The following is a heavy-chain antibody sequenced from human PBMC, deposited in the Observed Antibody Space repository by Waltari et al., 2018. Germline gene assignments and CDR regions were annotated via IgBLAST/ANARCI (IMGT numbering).Heavy chain of an antibody. D-gene: IGHD1-26*01. V-gene: IGHV3-53*01. CDR2: IYTGGST. Sequence: EVQLVESGGALIQPGGSLRLSCAASGFPVSSHYMNWVRQAPGRGLEWVSVIYTGGSTDYAESGKGRFAISRDTSKNTLSLQMDSLRAEDTAVYYCARGGTIGATHLDFWGQGTLVTVSS. CDR1: GFPVSSHY. CDR3: ARGGTIGATHLDF. J-gene: IGHJ4*02.